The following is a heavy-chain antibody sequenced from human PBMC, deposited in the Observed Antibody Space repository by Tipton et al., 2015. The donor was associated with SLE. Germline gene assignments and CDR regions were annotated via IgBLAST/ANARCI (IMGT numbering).Heavy chain of an antibody. D-gene: IGHD2-8*01. Sequence: TLSLTCAVYGGSFSGYYWSWIRQPPGEGLEWIGEINHSGSTNYNPSLKSRVTISVDTSKNQFSLKLSSVTAADTAVYYCARVMNKPRAFDIWGQGTMVTVSS. V-gene: IGHV4-34*01. CDR1: GGSFSGYY. CDR2: INHSGST. J-gene: IGHJ3*02. CDR3: ARVMNKPRAFDI.